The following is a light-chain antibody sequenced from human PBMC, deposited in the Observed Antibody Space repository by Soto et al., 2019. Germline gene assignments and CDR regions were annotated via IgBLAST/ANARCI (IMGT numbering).Light chain of an antibody. CDR1: QSVTSSY. Sequence: ENVLTQCPGTLSLSPGERDTLSCRASQSVTSSYLAWYQQKPGQAPRLLIYGASTRATGIPARFSGSGSGTEFTLTISSLQSEDFAVYYCQQYNNYWTFGQGTKVDIK. CDR3: QQYNNYWT. CDR2: GAS. J-gene: IGKJ1*01. V-gene: IGKV3-15*01.